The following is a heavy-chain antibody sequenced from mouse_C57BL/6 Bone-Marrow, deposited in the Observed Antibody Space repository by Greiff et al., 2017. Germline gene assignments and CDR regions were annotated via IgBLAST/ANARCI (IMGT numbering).Heavy chain of an antibody. V-gene: IGHV3-6*01. Sequence: EVQLQESGPGLVKPSQSLSLTCSVTGYSITSGYYWNWIRQFPGNKLEWMGYISYDGSNNYNPSLKNRISITRDTSKNQFFLKLNSVTTEDTATYYCARDPLDYRGQGTTLTVSS. CDR1: GYSITSGYY. CDR3: ARDPLDY. CDR2: ISYDGSN. J-gene: IGHJ2*01.